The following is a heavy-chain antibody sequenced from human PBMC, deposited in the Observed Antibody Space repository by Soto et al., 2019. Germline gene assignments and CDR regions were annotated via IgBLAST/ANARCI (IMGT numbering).Heavy chain of an antibody. CDR2: IYHDGTT. CDR1: GASISSVGYF. V-gene: IGHV4-39*01. CDR3: ASLRCGAYIRDVYYF. Sequence: PSETLSLTCTVSGASISSVGYFWAWIRQPPGKGLEWIGSIYHDGTTSYNPSLKSRVTMSVDTSKIQFSLRLTSVTAADAAAYYCASLRCGAYIRDVYYFCGQGTVVT. J-gene: IGHJ3*01. D-gene: IGHD2-21*01.